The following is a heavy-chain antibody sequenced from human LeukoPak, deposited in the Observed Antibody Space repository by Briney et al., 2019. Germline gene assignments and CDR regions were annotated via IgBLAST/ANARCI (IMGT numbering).Heavy chain of an antibody. V-gene: IGHV3-9*02. CDR3: AKDIAVADTRAFDI. CDR1: GFTSGDYA. D-gene: IGHD6-19*01. CDR2: ISWNSGST. J-gene: IGHJ3*02. Sequence: GGSLRLSCAASGFTSGDYAMHWVRQAPGEGLECVSGISWNSGSTGYADSVKGRFTISRDNAKNSLYLQMNSLRAEDTALYYCAKDIAVADTRAFDIWGQGTMVTVSS.